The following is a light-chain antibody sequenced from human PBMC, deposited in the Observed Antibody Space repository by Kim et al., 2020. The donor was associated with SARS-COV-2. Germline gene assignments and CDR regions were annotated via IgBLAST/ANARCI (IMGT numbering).Light chain of an antibody. V-gene: IGLV3-21*04. Sequence: PGKTARVSCGGNSIGSKSVHWYQRQSGQAPVLVIYYDSDRPSGIPERFSGSNSGNTATLTIGRVEAGDEADYYCQVWDSSSDHRVVFGGGTQLTVL. CDR2: YDS. CDR3: QVWDSSSDHRVV. J-gene: IGLJ2*01. CDR1: SIGSKS.